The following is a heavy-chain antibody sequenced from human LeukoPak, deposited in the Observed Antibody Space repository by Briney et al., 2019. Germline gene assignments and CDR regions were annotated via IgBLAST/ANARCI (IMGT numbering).Heavy chain of an antibody. Sequence: GESLKISCKGSGYSFTSYWIGWVRQMPGEGLEWMGIIYPGDSDTRYSPSFQGQVTISADKSISTAYLQWSSLKASDTAMYYCARRRGQQLVLSWFDYWGQGTLVTVSS. CDR1: GYSFTSYW. CDR3: ARRRGQQLVLSWFDY. J-gene: IGHJ4*02. V-gene: IGHV5-51*01. CDR2: IYPGDSDT. D-gene: IGHD6-13*01.